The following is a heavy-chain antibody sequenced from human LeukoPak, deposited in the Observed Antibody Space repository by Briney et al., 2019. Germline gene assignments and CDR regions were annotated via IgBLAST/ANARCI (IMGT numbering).Heavy chain of an antibody. CDR3: ARQGTTGPENWFDP. D-gene: IGHD1-1*01. V-gene: IGHV5-51*01. CDR1: GYTFNNYW. Sequence: GESLKISCKASGYTFNNYWIAWVRQMPGKGLEWMGIIYPRDSDSRYSPSFQGQVTISADKSISTAYQQWSSLKASDTAMYYCARQGTTGPENWFDPWGQGTLVTVSS. J-gene: IGHJ5*02. CDR2: IYPRDSDS.